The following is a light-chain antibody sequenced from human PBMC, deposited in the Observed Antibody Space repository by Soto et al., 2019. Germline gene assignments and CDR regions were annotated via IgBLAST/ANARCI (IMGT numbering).Light chain of an antibody. CDR3: QHYNSWPPWT. Sequence: EIVMTQSPATLSVSPGERATLSCRASQSVSSNLAWYQQKPGQAPRLLIYCASTRATGIPARFSGSGSGTQFTLSISSLQSEDFAVYYCQHYNSWPPWTFGQGTKVDIK. CDR2: CAS. V-gene: IGKV3-15*01. J-gene: IGKJ1*01. CDR1: QSVSSN.